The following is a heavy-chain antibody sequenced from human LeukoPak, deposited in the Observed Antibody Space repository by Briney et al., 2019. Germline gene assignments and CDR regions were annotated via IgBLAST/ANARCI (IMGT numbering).Heavy chain of an antibody. CDR2: INPNSGGT. J-gene: IGHJ5*02. D-gene: IGHD6-6*01. CDR3: ARAPSIAASNWFDP. CDR1: GYTFTGYY. V-gene: IGHV1-2*02. Sequence: ASVKLSCKASGYTFTGYYMHWVRQAPGQGLEWMGWINPNSGGTNYAQKFQGRVTMTRDTSISTAYMELSRLRSDDTAVYYCARAPSIAASNWFDPWGQGTLVTVSS.